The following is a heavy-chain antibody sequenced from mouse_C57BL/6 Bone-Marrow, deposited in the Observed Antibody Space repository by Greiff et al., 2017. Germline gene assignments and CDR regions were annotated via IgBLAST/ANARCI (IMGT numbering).Heavy chain of an antibody. CDR1: GYTFTSYG. CDR3: ARSGNDYSWFAY. Sequence: QVQLQQSGAELARPGASVKLSCKASGYTFTSYGISWVKQRTGQGLEWIGEIDPRSGNTYYNEKFKGKATLTADKSSSTAYMELRRLTSEDSAVYFCARSGNDYSWFAYWGQGTLVTVSA. V-gene: IGHV1-81*01. CDR2: IDPRSGNT. J-gene: IGHJ3*01. D-gene: IGHD2-4*01.